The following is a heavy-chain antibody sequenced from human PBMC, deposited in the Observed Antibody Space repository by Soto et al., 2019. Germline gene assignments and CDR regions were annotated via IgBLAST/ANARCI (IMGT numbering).Heavy chain of an antibody. J-gene: IGHJ4*02. CDR1: GYTFTNFG. CDR3: TRGGTPIDY. D-gene: IGHD3-16*01. Sequence: QVQLVQSGAEVKKPGASVKVSCKASGYTFTNFGITWVRQAPGQGLEWMGWISAYNGNTNYAQNFQGRVTMTTDTPTSTAHIELRSLRSHDTAGYYWTRGGTPIDYWGQGTLVTVSS. V-gene: IGHV1-18*01. CDR2: ISAYNGNT.